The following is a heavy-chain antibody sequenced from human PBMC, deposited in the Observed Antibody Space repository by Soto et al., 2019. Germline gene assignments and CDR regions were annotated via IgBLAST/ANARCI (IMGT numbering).Heavy chain of an antibody. CDR1: GFTFNNYA. CDR2: ISYDGSNK. D-gene: IGHD6-6*01. J-gene: IGHJ4*02. CDR3: ARAHSSSSHGDY. Sequence: QVQLVESGGGVVQPGRSLRLSCAASGFTFNNYAMHWVRQAPGKGLKWVAVISYDGSNKYYADSVKGRFTISRDNSKNTLYLQMNSLTAEDTAVYYCARAHSSSSHGDYWGQGTLVTVSS. V-gene: IGHV3-30-3*01.